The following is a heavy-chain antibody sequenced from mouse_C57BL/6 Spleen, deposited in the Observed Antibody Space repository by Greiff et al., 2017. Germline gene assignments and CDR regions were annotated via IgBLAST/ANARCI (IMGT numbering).Heavy chain of an antibody. J-gene: IGHJ4*01. Sequence: QVQLQQPGAELVMPGASVKLSCKASGYTFTSYWMHWVKQRPGQGLEWIGEIDPSDSYTNYNQKFKGKSTLTVDKSSSAAYMQLSSLTSEDSAVYYCARWPYDSYYYAMDYWGQGTSVTVSS. CDR1: GYTFTSYW. D-gene: IGHD2-4*01. CDR3: ARWPYDSYYYAMDY. CDR2: IDPSDSYT. V-gene: IGHV1-69*01.